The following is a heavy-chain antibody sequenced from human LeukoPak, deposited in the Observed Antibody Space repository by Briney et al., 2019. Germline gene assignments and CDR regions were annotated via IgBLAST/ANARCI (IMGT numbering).Heavy chain of an antibody. CDR3: AREASGKLRCTRGLNWYFDL. D-gene: IGHD5-12*01. CDR2: TYYRSKWYN. V-gene: IGHV6-1*01. J-gene: IGHJ2*01. CDR1: GDSVSSNSAA. Sequence: SQTLSLTCAISGDSVSSNSAAWNWIRQSPSRGLEWLGRTYYRSKWYNDYAVSVKSRITINPDTSKNQFSLQLNSVTPEDTAVYYCAREASGKLRCTRGLNWYFDLWGRGTLVTVSS.